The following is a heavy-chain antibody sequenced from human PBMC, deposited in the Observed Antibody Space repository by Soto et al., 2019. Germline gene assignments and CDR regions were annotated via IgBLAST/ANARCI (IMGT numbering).Heavy chain of an antibody. CDR1: GFSLRTSGLG. V-gene: IGHV2-5*01. CDR2: IYWNDDK. Sequence: SGPTLVNPTQTLTLTCIFSGFSLRTSGLGVGWIRPPPGKSLECIGFIYWNDDKRYSPSLKSRLTITKDTSKNQVVLTMTNMDPVDTATYYCAKSGSRSWYGWSEHWGQKTLFSTSS. D-gene: IGHD6-13*01. CDR3: AKSGSRSWYGWSEH. J-gene: IGHJ1*01.